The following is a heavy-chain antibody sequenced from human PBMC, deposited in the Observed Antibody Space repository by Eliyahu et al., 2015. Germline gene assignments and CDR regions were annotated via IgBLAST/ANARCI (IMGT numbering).Heavy chain of an antibody. Sequence: EVQLLESGGGLVQPGGSLRLSCAASGFTFSSYAMSWVRXAPGKGXXWASVISSSGDSTFYAXSVKGRFSISRDNSKNTLYLQMNSLRAEDTAVYYCAKEWARQYYFDNWGQGTLVIVSS. J-gene: IGHJ4*02. CDR1: GFTFSSYA. D-gene: IGHD6-19*01. CDR2: ISSSGDST. V-gene: IGHV3-23*01. CDR3: AKEWARQYYFDN.